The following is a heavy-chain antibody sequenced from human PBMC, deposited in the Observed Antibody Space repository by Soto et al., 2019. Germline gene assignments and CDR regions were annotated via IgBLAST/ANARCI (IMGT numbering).Heavy chain of an antibody. CDR3: ARDLTGDLHDAFDI. CDR1: GGSFSGYY. D-gene: IGHD7-27*01. Sequence: SETLSLTCAVYGGSFSGYYWSWIRQPPGKGLAWIGEINHSGSTNYNPSLKSRVTISVDTSKNQFSLKLSSVTAADTAVYYCARDLTGDLHDAFDIWGQGTMVTVS. CDR2: INHSGST. J-gene: IGHJ3*02. V-gene: IGHV4-34*01.